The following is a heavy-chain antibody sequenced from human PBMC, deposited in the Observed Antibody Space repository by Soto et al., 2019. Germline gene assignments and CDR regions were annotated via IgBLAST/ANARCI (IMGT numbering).Heavy chain of an antibody. D-gene: IGHD2-21*02. CDR2: IWGSGDRT. J-gene: IGHJ6*02. V-gene: IGHV3-23*01. CDR1: GFAFRTYA. CDR3: AKTGPYCGGDCSRYFYGMDV. Sequence: GGSLRLSCAASGFAFRTYAMAWVRQAPGKGLEWVSGIWGSGDRTFYADSVKGRFTISRDNSRNTLYLQVYSLTAEDTALYYCAKTGPYCGGDCSRYFYGMDVWGQGTTVTVSS.